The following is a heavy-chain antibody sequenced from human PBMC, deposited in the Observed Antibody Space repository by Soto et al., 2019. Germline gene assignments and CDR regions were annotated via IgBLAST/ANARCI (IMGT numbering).Heavy chain of an antibody. CDR1: GYYFTDYL. CDR3: WRQHYDFWSGSDIGYSCFDF. J-gene: IGHJ2*01. CDR2: IHPRDSDT. Sequence: GESLQIYCKGSGYYFTDYLIGWVRQMPGKGLAWMGIIHPRDSDTKYSPSFQGHVTFSVDTSISTAFLQWNSLKASDSAIYYCWRQHYDFWSGSDIGYSCFDFCGRGT. V-gene: IGHV5-51*01. D-gene: IGHD3-3*01.